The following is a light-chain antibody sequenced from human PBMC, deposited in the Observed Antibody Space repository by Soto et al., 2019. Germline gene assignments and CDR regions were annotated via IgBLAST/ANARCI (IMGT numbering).Light chain of an antibody. J-gene: IGKJ5*01. V-gene: IGKV1-39*01. CDR3: QQSYSTPIT. Sequence: DIQMTQSPSSLSSSVGDIFTITCQASQDTNNYLNWYQHKPGKAPKLLIYAASSLQSGVPSRFSGSGSGTDFTLTISSLQPEDFATYYCQQSYSTPITFGQGTRLEI. CDR1: QDTNNY. CDR2: AAS.